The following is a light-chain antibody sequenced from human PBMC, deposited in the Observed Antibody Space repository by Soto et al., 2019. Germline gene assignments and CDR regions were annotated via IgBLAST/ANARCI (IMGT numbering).Light chain of an antibody. CDR3: QQRYRWPPIT. V-gene: IGKV3-11*01. Sequence: LVLTPSQATLSFSPVVSSSLSFRSSQNISNYLIWYQQKPGQAPRLLISGASTRATGIPDRFSGSGSGTDFTLTISRLEPEDFAVYYCQQRYRWPPITFGQGTRLEIK. CDR2: GAS. J-gene: IGKJ5*01. CDR1: QNISNY.